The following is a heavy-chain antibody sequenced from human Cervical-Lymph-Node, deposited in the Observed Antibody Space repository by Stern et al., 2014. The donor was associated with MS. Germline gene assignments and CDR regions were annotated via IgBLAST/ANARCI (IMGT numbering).Heavy chain of an antibody. V-gene: IGHV1-69*02. J-gene: IGHJ6*02. CDR1: GGTFSSYS. CDR2: IIPSLDIP. Sequence: QVHLVQSGAEVKKPGSSVRVSCKASGGTFSSYSINWVRQAPGHGLEWMGRIIPSLDIPNFAHKCQGRLTITADKSTTTAYMELSGLRSDDTATYFCARSIAGGDYSYYNDMDIWGQGTTVIVSS. CDR3: ARSIAGGDYSYYNDMDI. D-gene: IGHD2-8*02.